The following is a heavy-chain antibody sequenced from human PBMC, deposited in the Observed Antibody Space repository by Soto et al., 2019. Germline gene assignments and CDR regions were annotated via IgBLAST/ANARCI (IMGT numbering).Heavy chain of an antibody. CDR2: IIPIFGTA. V-gene: IGHV1-69*12. Sequence: QVQLVQSGAEVKKPGSSVKVSCKASGGTFSSYAISWVRQAPGQGLEWMGGIIPIFGTANYAQKFQGRVTITADEYTSTAYMELSSLRSEDTAVYYCARPQYYYDSSGYYLGDAFDIWGQGTMVTVSS. D-gene: IGHD3-22*01. CDR3: ARPQYYYDSSGYYLGDAFDI. CDR1: GGTFSSYA. J-gene: IGHJ3*02.